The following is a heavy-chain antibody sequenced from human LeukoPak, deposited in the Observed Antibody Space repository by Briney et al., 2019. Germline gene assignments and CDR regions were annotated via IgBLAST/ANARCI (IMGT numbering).Heavy chain of an antibody. V-gene: IGHV3-33*01. CDR2: IWYDGSNK. J-gene: IGHJ4*02. CDR3: PRDSRARRIDY. CDR1: GFTFSSYG. D-gene: IGHD6-6*01. Sequence: GRSLRLSCAASGFTFSSYGMHWVRQAPGKGLEWVAVIWYDGSNKYYADSVKGRFTISRDNSKNTLYLQMNSLRAEDTAVYYCPRDSRARRIDYWGQGTLVTVSS.